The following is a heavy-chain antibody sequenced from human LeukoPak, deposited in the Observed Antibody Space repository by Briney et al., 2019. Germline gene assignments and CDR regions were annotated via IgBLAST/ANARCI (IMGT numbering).Heavy chain of an antibody. CDR3: ARDGYGYEDY. Sequence: SETLSLTCAVYGGSFSGYYWSWIRQPPGKGLEWIGEINHSGSTNYNPSLKSRVTISVDTSKNQFSLKLSSVTAADTAVYYCARDGYGYEDYWGQGTLDTVSS. CDR2: INHSGST. J-gene: IGHJ4*02. CDR1: GGSFSGYY. D-gene: IGHD5-18*01. V-gene: IGHV4-34*01.